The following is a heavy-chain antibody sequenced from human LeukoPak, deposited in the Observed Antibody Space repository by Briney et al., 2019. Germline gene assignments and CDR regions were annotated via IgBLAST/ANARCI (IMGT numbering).Heavy chain of an antibody. Sequence: GASVKVSCKASGYTFTGYYMHWVRQAPGQGLEWMGWINPNSGGTNYAQKFQGRVTMTRDTSISTAYMELSRLRSDDTAVYYCAGLIDCSGGSCYTELPLDDWGKGTTVTVSS. CDR3: AGLIDCSGGSCYTELPLDD. CDR2: INPNSGGT. J-gene: IGHJ6*04. D-gene: IGHD2-15*01. CDR1: GYTFTGYY. V-gene: IGHV1-2*02.